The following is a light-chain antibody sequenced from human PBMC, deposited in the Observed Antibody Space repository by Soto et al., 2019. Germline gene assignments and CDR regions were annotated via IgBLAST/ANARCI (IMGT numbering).Light chain of an antibody. CDR3: LQHSSSPWT. CDR1: QDLRNA. Sequence: DIQMTQSPSSLSASVGDRVTMTCRASQDLRNALGWYQQKPGKAPKRLIFNALALESGVPSRFSGSGTGAEYTLTISSLQAEDFATYYCLQHSSSPWTFGQGTKVDIK. V-gene: IGKV1-17*01. CDR2: NAL. J-gene: IGKJ1*01.